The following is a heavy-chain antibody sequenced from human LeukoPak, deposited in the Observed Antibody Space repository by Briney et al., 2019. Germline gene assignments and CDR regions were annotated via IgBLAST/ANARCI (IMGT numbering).Heavy chain of an antibody. D-gene: IGHD2-2*01. CDR3: ARAAVPAAKNDAFDI. Sequence: SVKVSCKASGGTFSSYAISWVRQAPGQGLEWMGRIIPIFGIANYAQKLQGRVTITADKSTSTAYMELSSLRSEDTAVYYCARAAVPAAKNDAFDIWGQGTMVTVSS. CDR1: GGTFSSYA. J-gene: IGHJ3*02. V-gene: IGHV1-69*04. CDR2: IIPIFGIA.